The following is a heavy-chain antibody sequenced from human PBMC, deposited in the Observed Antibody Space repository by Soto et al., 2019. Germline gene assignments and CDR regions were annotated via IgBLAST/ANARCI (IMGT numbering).Heavy chain of an antibody. CDR2: IWYDGSNK. Sequence: GGSLRLSCAASGFTFSSYGMHWVRQAPGKGLEWVAVIWYDGSNKYYADSVKGRFTISRDNSKNTLYLQMNSLRAEDTAVYYCLLGYCSGGSCYSKGFDYWGQGTLVTVSS. J-gene: IGHJ4*02. D-gene: IGHD2-15*01. V-gene: IGHV3-33*01. CDR1: GFTFSSYG. CDR3: LLGYCSGGSCYSKGFDY.